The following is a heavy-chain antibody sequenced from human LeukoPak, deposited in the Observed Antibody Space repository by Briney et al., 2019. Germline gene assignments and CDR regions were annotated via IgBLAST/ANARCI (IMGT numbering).Heavy chain of an antibody. CDR3: ARDRGGSYSAIDY. V-gene: IGHV3-48*04. Sequence: GGSLRLSCAASGFTFSSYSLNWVRQAPGKGLEWVSFISSSSITIYYADSVKGRFTISRDNAEKSLYLLMNSLRAEDTAVYYCARDRGGSYSAIDYWGQGTLVTVSS. CDR1: GFTFSSYS. D-gene: IGHD2-15*01. J-gene: IGHJ4*02. CDR2: ISSSSITI.